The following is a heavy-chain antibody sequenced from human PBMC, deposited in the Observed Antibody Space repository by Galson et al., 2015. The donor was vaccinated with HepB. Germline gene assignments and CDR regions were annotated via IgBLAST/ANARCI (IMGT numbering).Heavy chain of an antibody. CDR1: GDTFSSYA. J-gene: IGHJ4*02. Sequence: SVKVSCKASGDTFSSYAISWVRQAPGQGLEWMGGIIPIFGTANYAQKFQGRVTITADESTSTAYMELSSLRSEDTAVYYCTRELQQLAPYFDYWGQGTLVTVPS. CDR2: IIPIFGTA. CDR3: TRELQQLAPYFDY. V-gene: IGHV1-69*13. D-gene: IGHD6-13*01.